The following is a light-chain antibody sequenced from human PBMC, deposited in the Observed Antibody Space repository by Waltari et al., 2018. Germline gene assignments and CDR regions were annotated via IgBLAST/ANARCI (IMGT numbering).Light chain of an antibody. Sequence: DIQMTQSPSTLSASVGDRVTTSCRASQSAGTWLAWYQQKPGKAPKLLIYMASTLESGVPSRFSGSGSGTEFTLTISSLQPDDFATYSCQQYSSFSTFGQGTKL. V-gene: IGKV1-5*03. CDR2: MAS. J-gene: IGKJ2*01. CDR1: QSAGTW. CDR3: QQYSSFST.